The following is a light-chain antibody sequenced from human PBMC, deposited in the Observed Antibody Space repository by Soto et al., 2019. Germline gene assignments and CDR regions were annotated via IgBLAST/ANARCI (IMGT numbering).Light chain of an antibody. CDR2: NAS. V-gene: IGKV1-13*02. CDR3: QQNNFY. Sequence: AIQITQSPSSLSASVGDRVTITCRASQGIRDELGWFQLKPGQAPKLLVYNASSLVSGVPSRFAASGSETEFTLTIDSLQPDDFATYYCQQNNFYLGRGTKVDIK. CDR1: QGIRDE. J-gene: IGKJ3*01.